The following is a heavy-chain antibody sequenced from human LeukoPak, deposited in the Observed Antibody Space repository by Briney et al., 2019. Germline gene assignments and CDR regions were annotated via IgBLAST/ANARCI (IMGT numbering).Heavy chain of an antibody. CDR1: GGSISSGDYY. D-gene: IGHD5-24*01. Sequence: SQTLSLTCTVSGGSISSGDYYWSWIRQPPGKGLEWFGYIYYSGSTYYNPSLKSRVTISVDTSKNQFSLKLSSVTAADTAVYYCARVSSRWLQDYYFDYWGQGTLVTVSS. V-gene: IGHV4-30-4*01. CDR3: ARVSSRWLQDYYFDY. J-gene: IGHJ4*02. CDR2: IYYSGST.